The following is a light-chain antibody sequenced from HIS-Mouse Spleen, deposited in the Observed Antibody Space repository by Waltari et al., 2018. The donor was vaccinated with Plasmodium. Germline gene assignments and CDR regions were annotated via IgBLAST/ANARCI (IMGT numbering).Light chain of an antibody. V-gene: IGKV3-15*01. J-gene: IGKJ3*01. CDR1: QSVSSN. CDR3: QQYNNWSFT. CDR2: GAS. Sequence: EIVMTQPPATLSVSPVERATFSSRASQSVSSNLAWYQQKPGQAPRPHIYGASARATGIPARFSGSGSGTEFTLTISSLQSEDFAVYYCQQYNNWSFTFGPGTKVDIK.